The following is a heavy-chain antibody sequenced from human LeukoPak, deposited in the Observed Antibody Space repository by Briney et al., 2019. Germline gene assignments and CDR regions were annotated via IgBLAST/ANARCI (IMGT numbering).Heavy chain of an antibody. D-gene: IGHD6-19*01. CDR3: AKTAVAGPSYYYYMDV. Sequence: SGGSLRLSCAASGFTFSSYAMHWVRQAPGKGLEWVAVISSDGSNKYYADSMKGRFTISRDNSKNTLYLQMNSLRGEDTAVYYCAKTAVAGPSYYYYMDVWGKGTTVTVSS. V-gene: IGHV3-30*04. CDR2: ISSDGSNK. J-gene: IGHJ6*03. CDR1: GFTFSSYA.